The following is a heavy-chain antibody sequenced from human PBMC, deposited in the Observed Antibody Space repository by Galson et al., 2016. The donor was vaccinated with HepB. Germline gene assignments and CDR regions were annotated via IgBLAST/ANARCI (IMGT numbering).Heavy chain of an antibody. V-gene: IGHV1-18*01. D-gene: IGHD6-19*01. CDR1: GYTFSSYG. J-gene: IGHJ4*02. CDR2: VSAFNGNR. CDR3: ARAHAVASDYYFDY. Sequence: SCKASGYTFSSYGISWLRQAPGQGLEWVGWVSAFNGNRHYAQNLQGRVTMTTDTSTSTAYMELRSLRSDDTAVYYCARAHAVASDYYFDYWGQGTLVTVSS.